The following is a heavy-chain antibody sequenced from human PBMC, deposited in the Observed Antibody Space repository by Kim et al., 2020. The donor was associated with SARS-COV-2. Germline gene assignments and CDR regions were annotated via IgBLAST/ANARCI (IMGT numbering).Heavy chain of an antibody. CDR3: ARHLFRGVTAYYYGMDV. V-gene: IGHV4-59*08. Sequence: SETLSLTCTVSGGSISSYYWSWIRQPPGQGLEWIGYFYYSGSTNYNPSVKSRVTISVDTSKNQFSLKLSSVTAADTAVYYCARHLFRGVTAYYYGMDVWG. J-gene: IGHJ6*01. CDR1: GGSISSYY. CDR2: FYYSGST. D-gene: IGHD3-10*01.